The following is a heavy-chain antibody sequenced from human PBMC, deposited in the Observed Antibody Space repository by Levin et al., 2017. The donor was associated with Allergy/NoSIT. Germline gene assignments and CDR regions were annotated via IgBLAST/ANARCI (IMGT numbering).Heavy chain of an antibody. CDR2: ISSSSSYI. CDR1: GFTFSSYS. J-gene: IGHJ5*02. D-gene: IGHD6-19*01. V-gene: IGHV3-21*01. CDR3: AWDIGLYSSGWYNWFDP. Sequence: GESLKISCAASGFTFSSYSMNWVRQAPGKGLEWVSSISSSSSYIYYADSVKGRFTISRDNAKNSLYLQMNSLGAEDTAVYYCAWDIGLYSSGWYNWFDPWGQGTLVTVSS.